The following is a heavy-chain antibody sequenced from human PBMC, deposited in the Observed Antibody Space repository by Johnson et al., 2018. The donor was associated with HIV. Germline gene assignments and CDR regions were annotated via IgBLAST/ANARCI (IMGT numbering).Heavy chain of an antibody. CDR3: TTQQRADAFDI. J-gene: IGHJ3*02. D-gene: IGHD6-13*01. CDR1: GFTFSSYA. V-gene: IGHV3-30*04. CDR2: ISYDGSNK. Sequence: QVQLVESGGGLVQPGRSLRLSCAASGFTFSSYAMHWVRQAPGTGLEWVAVISYDGSNKYYADSVKGRFTISRDNSKNTLYLQMNSLKTEDTAVYYCTTQQRADAFDIWGQGTMVTVSS.